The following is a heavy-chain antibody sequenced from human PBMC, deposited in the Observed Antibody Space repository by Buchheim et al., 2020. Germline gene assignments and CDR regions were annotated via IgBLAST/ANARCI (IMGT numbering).Heavy chain of an antibody. D-gene: IGHD5-18*01. CDR3: ARAVDTAMVGPLYYYYYGMDV. Sequence: QVQLQESGPGLVKPSQTLSLTCTVSGGSISSGDYSWSWIRQPPGKGLEWIGYIYYSGSTYYNPSLKSRVTISVDTSQNQFSLKLSSVTAADTAVYYCARAVDTAMVGPLYYYYYGMDVWGQGTT. CDR2: IYYSGST. CDR1: GGSISSGDYS. J-gene: IGHJ6*02. V-gene: IGHV4-30-4*01.